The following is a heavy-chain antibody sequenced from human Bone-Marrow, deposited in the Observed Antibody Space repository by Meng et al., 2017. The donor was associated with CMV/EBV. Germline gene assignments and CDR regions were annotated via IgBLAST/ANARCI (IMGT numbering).Heavy chain of an antibody. Sequence: CTFSGGSITSGDYSWSWIRQPPGKGLEWIGYIYHSGSTSYNPSLKSRVTISVDRSRHQFSLILTSVTAADTAVYYCAREAFGFGFDFWGQGTLVTVSS. J-gene: IGHJ4*02. CDR2: IYHSGST. CDR1: GGSITSGDYS. D-gene: IGHD3-10*01. CDR3: AREAFGFGFDF. V-gene: IGHV4-30-2*01.